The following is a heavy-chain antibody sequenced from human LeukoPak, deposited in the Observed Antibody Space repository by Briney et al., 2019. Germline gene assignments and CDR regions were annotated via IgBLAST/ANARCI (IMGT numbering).Heavy chain of an antibody. V-gene: IGHV4-59*08. CDR3: ARQSLWLPELYQHLVGVLDY. Sequence: SETLSLTCTVSGGSISNDYWTWIRQPPGKGLEWIGYMYDSGSTKYNPSLKSRVTISVDTSKTQLSLKLSSVTAADTAVFSCARQSLWLPELYQHLVGVLDYWGQGTLVTVSS. CDR2: MYDSGST. D-gene: IGHD6-13*01. CDR1: GGSISNDY. J-gene: IGHJ4*02.